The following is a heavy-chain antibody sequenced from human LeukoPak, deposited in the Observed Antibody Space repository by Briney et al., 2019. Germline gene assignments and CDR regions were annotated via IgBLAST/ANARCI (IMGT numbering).Heavy chain of an antibody. D-gene: IGHD4-23*01. CDR1: GFTFSSYS. J-gene: IGHJ4*02. Sequence: GGSLRLSCAAPGFTFSSYSMNWFRQAPGKGLKWVSYISSSSSTIYYADSVKGRFTISRDNAKNSLYLQMNSLRDEDTAVYYCARTRTTVAPYFDYWGQGTLVTVSS. V-gene: IGHV3-48*02. CDR3: ARTRTTVAPYFDY. CDR2: ISSSSSTI.